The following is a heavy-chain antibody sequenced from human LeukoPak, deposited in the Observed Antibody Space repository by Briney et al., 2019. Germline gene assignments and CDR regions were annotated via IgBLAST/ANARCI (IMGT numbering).Heavy chain of an antibody. J-gene: IGHJ4*02. D-gene: IGHD3-10*01. CDR1: GFTFSSYE. V-gene: IGHV3-48*03. CDR2: ISSSGSTI. Sequence: GGSLRLSCAASGFTFSSYEMNWVRQAPGKGLEWVSYISSSGSTIYYAASVKGRFTISRDKAKNSMYLQMNSLRAEDTAVYYCARKTMVRGALDYWGQGTLVTVSS. CDR3: ARKTMVRGALDY.